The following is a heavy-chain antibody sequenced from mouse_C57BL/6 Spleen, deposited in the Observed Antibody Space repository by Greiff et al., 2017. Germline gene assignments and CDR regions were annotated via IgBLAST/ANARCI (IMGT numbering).Heavy chain of an antibody. CDR3: TIPVYYDYGVGYAMDY. D-gene: IGHD2-4*01. CDR1: GYTFTDYA. CDR2: IDPETGGT. Sequence: QVQLQQSGAELVRPGASVTLSCKASGYTFTDYAMHWVKQTPVHGLEWIGAIDPETGGTAYNQKFKGKAILTADKSSSTAYMELRSLTSEDSAVYYCTIPVYYDYGVGYAMDYWGQGTSITVSS. J-gene: IGHJ4*01. V-gene: IGHV1-15*01.